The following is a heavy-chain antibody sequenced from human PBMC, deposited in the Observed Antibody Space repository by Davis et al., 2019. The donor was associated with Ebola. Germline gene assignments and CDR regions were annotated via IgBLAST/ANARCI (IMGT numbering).Heavy chain of an antibody. CDR2: INAGNGNT. CDR3: ARERGWFGELLVDY. V-gene: IGHV1-3*01. D-gene: IGHD3-10*01. CDR1: GYTFTSYA. Sequence: AASVKVSCKASGYTFTSYAMHWVRQAPGQRLEWMGWINAGNGNTKYSQKFQGRVTITRDTSASTAYMELSSLRSEDTAVYYCARERGWFGELLVDYWGQGTLVTVSS. J-gene: IGHJ4*02.